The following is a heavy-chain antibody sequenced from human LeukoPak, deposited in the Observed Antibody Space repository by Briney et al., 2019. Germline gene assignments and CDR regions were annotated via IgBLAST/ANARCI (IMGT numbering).Heavy chain of an antibody. CDR1: GFTFSSYA. Sequence: PGGSLRLSCAASGFTFSSYAMHWVRQAPGKGLEWVAVISYDGSNKYYADSVKGRFTISRDNAKNSLYLQMNSLRVDDTAVYYCASGGGWVFFNWGQGTLVTVSS. CDR3: ASGGGWVFFN. V-gene: IGHV3-30-3*01. D-gene: IGHD6-19*01. J-gene: IGHJ4*02. CDR2: ISYDGSNK.